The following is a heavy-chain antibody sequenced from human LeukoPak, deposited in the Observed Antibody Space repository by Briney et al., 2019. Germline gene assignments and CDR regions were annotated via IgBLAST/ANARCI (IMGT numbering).Heavy chain of an antibody. J-gene: IGHJ2*01. V-gene: IGHV1-69*13. CDR1: GGTFSSYA. Sequence: SVKVSCTASGGTFSSYAISWVRQAPGQGLEWMGGIIPIFGTANYAQKFQGRVTITADESTSTAYMELSSLRSEDTAVYYCARDLGGGLYWYFDLWGRGTLVTVSS. D-gene: IGHD3-3*01. CDR3: ARDLGGGLYWYFDL. CDR2: IIPIFGTA.